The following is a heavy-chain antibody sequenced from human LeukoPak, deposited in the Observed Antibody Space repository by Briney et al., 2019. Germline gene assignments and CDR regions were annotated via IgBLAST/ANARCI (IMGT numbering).Heavy chain of an antibody. CDR1: GYTFTSYY. CDR3: ARGASRRPYQLLEVGLRWFDP. J-gene: IGHJ5*02. D-gene: IGHD2-2*01. V-gene: IGHV1-46*01. Sequence: ASVKVSCKASGYTFTSYYMHWVRQAPGQGLEWMGIINPSGGSTSYAQKFQGRVTMTRDTSTSTVYMELSSLRSEDTAVYYCARGASRRPYQLLEVGLRWFDPWGQGTLVTVPS. CDR2: INPSGGST.